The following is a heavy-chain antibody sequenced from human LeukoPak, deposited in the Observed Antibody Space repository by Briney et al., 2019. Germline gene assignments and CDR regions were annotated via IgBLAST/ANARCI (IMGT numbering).Heavy chain of an antibody. J-gene: IGHJ5*01. CDR2: IYYSGST. Sequence: SETLSLTCAVYGGSFSGYYWSWIRQPPGKGLEWIGYIYYSGSTYYNPSLKSRVTISVDTSKNQFSLKLSSVTAADTAVYYWAGKVWGPDDLVDPWGQGTLVTV. CDR3: AGKVWGPDDLVDP. V-gene: IGHV4-59*06. D-gene: IGHD3-16*01. CDR1: GGSFSGYY.